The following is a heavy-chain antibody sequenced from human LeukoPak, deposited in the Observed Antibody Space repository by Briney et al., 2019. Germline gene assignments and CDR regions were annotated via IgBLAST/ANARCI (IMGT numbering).Heavy chain of an antibody. J-gene: IGHJ3*02. Sequence: SETLSLTCTVSGGSISSSSYYWGWIRQPPGKGLEWIGSIYYSGSTYYNPSLESRVTISVDTSKNQFSLKLSSVTAADTAVYYCASNSYGSWPWAFDIWGQGTMVTVSS. CDR1: GGSISSSSYY. CDR2: IYYSGST. CDR3: ASNSYGSWPWAFDI. D-gene: IGHD5-18*01. V-gene: IGHV4-39*07.